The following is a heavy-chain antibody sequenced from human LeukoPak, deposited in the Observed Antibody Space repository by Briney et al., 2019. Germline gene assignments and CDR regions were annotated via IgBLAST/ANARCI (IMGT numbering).Heavy chain of an antibody. J-gene: IGHJ4*02. D-gene: IGHD1-26*01. CDR1: GFTFSDHY. CDR3: ARRGGSGSYSY. CDR2: TRNKANSYTT. Sequence: GGSLRLSCAASGFTFSDHYMDWVRQAPGKGLEWVGRTRNKANSYTTEYAASVKGRFTISRDDSKNSLYLQMNSLKTEDTAVYYCARRGGSGSYSYWGQGTLVTVSS. V-gene: IGHV3-72*01.